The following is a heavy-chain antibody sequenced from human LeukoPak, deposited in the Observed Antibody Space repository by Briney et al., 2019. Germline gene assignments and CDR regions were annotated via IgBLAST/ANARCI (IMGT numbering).Heavy chain of an antibody. CDR2: ICYSGST. J-gene: IGHJ3*02. V-gene: IGHV4-39*01. CDR1: GGSISSSSYY. D-gene: IGHD2-15*01. CDR3: ARRAGYCSGGSCYYGGAFDI. Sequence: SETLSLTCTVSGGSISSSSYYWGWIRQPPGKGLEWIGSICYSGSTYYNPSLKSRVTISVDTSKNQFSLKLSSVTAADTAVYYCARRAGYCSGGSCYYGGAFDIWGQGTMVTVSS.